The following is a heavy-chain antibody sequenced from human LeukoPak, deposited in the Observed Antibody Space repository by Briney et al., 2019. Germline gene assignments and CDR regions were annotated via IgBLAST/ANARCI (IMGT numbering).Heavy chain of an antibody. CDR2: ISAYNGNT. J-gene: IGHJ3*02. CDR3: ARDEWELLAAFDI. D-gene: IGHD1-26*01. CDR1: GYTFTSYG. V-gene: IGHV1-18*01. Sequence: ASVKVSCKASGYTFTSYGISWVRQAPGPGLEGMGWISAYNGNTNYAQKLQARVTMTTDTSTSTAYMELRSLRSDDTDVYSCARDEWELLAAFDIWGQGTMVTVSS.